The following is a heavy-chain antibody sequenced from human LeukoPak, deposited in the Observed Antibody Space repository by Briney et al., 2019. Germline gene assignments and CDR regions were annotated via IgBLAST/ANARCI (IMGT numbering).Heavy chain of an antibody. J-gene: IGHJ5*02. CDR3: ARDQGVVVT. CDR1: GYSISSGYY. Sequence: SETLSLTCTVSGYSISSGYYWGWIRQPPGKGLEWIGSIYHSGSTYYNPSLKSRVTISVDTSKNQFSLKLSSVTAADTAVYYCARDQGVVVTWGQGTLVTVSS. D-gene: IGHD2-21*01. V-gene: IGHV4-38-2*02. CDR2: IYHSGST.